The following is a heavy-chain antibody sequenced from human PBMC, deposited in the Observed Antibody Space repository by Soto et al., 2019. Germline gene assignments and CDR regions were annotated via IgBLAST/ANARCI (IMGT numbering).Heavy chain of an antibody. CDR3: AREREDIVATISSLRPYYYYGMDV. CDR2: IIPIFGTA. D-gene: IGHD5-12*01. Sequence: GAAVKVSCKACGGTFSSYAISWVRQAPGQGLEWMGGIIPIFGTANYAQKFQGRVTITADESTSTAYMELSSLRSEDTAVYYCAREREDIVATISSLRPYYYYGMDVWGQGTTVTVSS. CDR1: GGTFSSYA. J-gene: IGHJ6*02. V-gene: IGHV1-69*13.